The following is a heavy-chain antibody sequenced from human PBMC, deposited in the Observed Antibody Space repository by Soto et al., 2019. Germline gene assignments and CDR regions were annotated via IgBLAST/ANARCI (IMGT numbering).Heavy chain of an antibody. CDR2: IYSSGRT. CDR1: GFTVGSND. V-gene: IGHV3-53*01. J-gene: IGHJ5*02. CDR3: ARRTVPLSGAT. D-gene: IGHD7-27*01. Sequence: HPGGSLRLSCAASGFTVGSNDMMWVRQAPGKGLEWVSLIYSSGRTYHADSVKGRFTISIDNSKNTVDLQMNSLRVEDTAVYYCARRTVPLSGATWGQGTPVTV.